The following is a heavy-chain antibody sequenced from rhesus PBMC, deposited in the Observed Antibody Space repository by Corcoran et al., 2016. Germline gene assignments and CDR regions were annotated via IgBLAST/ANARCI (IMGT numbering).Heavy chain of an antibody. CDR3: IRLAAAGLY. CDR2: IKKKGEGGKA. Sequence: EVQLVESGGGLVQPGGSLRLSCAASGFTFSNYWMNWVRQAPGKGLEWVGLIKKKGEGGKAANDESMRGRFTVSRDDSKNTLFLQMNSLKTEDTAVYYCIRLAAAGLYWGQGVLVTVSS. D-gene: IGHD6S26*01. V-gene: IGHV3-16*01. CDR1: GFTFSNYW. J-gene: IGHJ4*01.